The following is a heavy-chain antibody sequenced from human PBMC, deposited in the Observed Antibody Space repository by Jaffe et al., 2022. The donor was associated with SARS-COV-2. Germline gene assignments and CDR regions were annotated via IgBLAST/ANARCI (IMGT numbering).Heavy chain of an antibody. V-gene: IGHV3-49*05. CDR3: TRADSSGYYTCAFDI. D-gene: IGHD3-22*01. CDR1: GFTFGDYA. CDR2: IRSKAYGGTT. Sequence: EVQLVESGGGLVKPGRSLRLSCTASGFTFGDYAMSWFRQAPGKGLEWVGFIRSKAYGGTTEYAASVKGRFTISRDDSKSIAYLQMNSLKTEDTAVYYCTRADSSGYYTCAFDIWGQGTMVTVSS. J-gene: IGHJ3*02.